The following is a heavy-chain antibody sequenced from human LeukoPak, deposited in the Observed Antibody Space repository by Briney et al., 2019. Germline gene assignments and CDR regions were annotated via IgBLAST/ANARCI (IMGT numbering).Heavy chain of an antibody. CDR1: GFTFSSYS. V-gene: IGHV3-21*01. CDR2: ISSSSSYI. J-gene: IGHJ4*02. CDR3: ARDQDYYDSSGYYLIFDY. D-gene: IGHD3-22*01. Sequence: GGSLRLSCAASGFTFSSYSMNWVRQAPGKGLEWVSSISSSSSYIYYADSVKGRFTISRDNAKNSLYLQMNSLRAEDTAVYYCARDQDYYDSSGYYLIFDYWGQGTLVTVSS.